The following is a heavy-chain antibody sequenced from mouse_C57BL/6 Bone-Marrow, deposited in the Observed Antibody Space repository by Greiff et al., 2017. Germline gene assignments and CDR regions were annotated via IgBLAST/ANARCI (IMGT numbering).Heavy chain of an antibody. CDR1: GFTFSDYG. D-gene: IGHD1-1*01. CDR2: ISSGSSTI. J-gene: IGHJ4*01. Sequence: EVQLVESGGGLVKPGGSLKLSCAASGFTFSDYGMHWVRQAPEKGLEWVAYISSGSSTIYYADTVKGRFTISRDNAKNTLFLQMTSLRSEDTAMYYCAGGCSSPYYAMDYWGQGTSVTVSS. CDR3: AGGCSSPYYAMDY. V-gene: IGHV5-17*01.